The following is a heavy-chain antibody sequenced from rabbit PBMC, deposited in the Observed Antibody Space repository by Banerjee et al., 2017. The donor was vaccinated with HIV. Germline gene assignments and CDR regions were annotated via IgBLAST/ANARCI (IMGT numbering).Heavy chain of an antibody. D-gene: IGHD8-1*01. CDR3: ARAGSGYATGAFDP. CDR2: IYVESSGST. Sequence: QEQLEESGGDLVKPEGSLTLTCTASGFSFSSNAMCWVRQAPGRGLEWITCIYVESSGSTYYASWAKGRFTISRASSTTVTLQMTSLTAADTATYFCARAGSGYATGAFDPWGPGTLVTVS. J-gene: IGHJ2*01. CDR1: GFSFSSNA. V-gene: IGHV1S45*01.